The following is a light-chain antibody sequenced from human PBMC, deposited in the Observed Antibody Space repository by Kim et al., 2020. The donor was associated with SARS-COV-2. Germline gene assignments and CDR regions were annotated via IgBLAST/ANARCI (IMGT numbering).Light chain of an antibody. J-gene: IGKJ5*01. CDR3: YQAVETLSLP. V-gene: IGKV2-28*01. CDR2: WGS. Sequence: PASSSCRCSQSLLNSNGHHYLDWYMQKPGQYPQLRMYWGSNRASGVPDRFSGGGSGTDFTLKISRVEPGDVGVYYSYQAVETLSLPFG. CDR1: QSLLNSNGHHY.